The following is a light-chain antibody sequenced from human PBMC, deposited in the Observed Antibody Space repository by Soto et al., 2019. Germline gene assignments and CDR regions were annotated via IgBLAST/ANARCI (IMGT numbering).Light chain of an antibody. CDR3: SSYTSSSTYVV. Sequence: QSVLTQPASVSGSPGQSITISCTGTSSDVGGYNYVSWYQQHPGKAPKLMIYEVSNRPSGVSNRFSGSKSGNTASLTISGLQAGDEADYYCSSYTSSSTYVVFGGGTKLTVL. CDR1: SSDVGGYNY. CDR2: EVS. V-gene: IGLV2-14*01. J-gene: IGLJ2*01.